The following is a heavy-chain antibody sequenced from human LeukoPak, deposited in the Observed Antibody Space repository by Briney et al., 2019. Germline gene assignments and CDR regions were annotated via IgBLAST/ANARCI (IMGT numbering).Heavy chain of an antibody. V-gene: IGHV3-66*01. CDR1: GFTVSSKY. CDR2: IYKGGST. D-gene: IGHD3-16*01. J-gene: IGHJ4*02. CDR3: VRDGGGDLGPYPE. Sequence: PGGSLRLSCAASGFTVSSKYMSWVRQAPGKGLEWVSVIYKGGSTYYADSVKGRFTISRDNSKNTLYLQMNSLRAEDTAVYYCVRDGGGDLGPYPEWGQGTLVAVSS.